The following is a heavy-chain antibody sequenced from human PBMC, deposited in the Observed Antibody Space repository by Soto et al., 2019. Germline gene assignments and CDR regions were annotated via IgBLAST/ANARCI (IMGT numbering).Heavy chain of an antibody. D-gene: IGHD3-22*01. Sequence: LETLTLTCPVSGGSMRSSGYYWGWLRQPPGKGLEWIGNIYNSGSTYYNPSLKSRVTISVDTSKNQFSLKLNSVTAADTAVYYCARLQYYYDSSVHWGQGTLVTVS. V-gene: IGHV4-39*01. J-gene: IGHJ4*02. CDR3: ARLQYYYDSSVH. CDR2: IYNSGST. CDR1: GGSMRSSGYY.